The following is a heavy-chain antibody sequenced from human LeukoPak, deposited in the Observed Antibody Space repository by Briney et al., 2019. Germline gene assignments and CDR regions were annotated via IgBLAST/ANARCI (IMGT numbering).Heavy chain of an antibody. J-gene: IGHJ6*02. D-gene: IGHD6-13*01. CDR1: GYDFSTYG. CDR3: ARDNPPGIAAAGTHYYYYGMDV. CDR2: INTNTGNP. V-gene: IGHV7-4-1*02. Sequence: ASVKVSCRTSGYDFSTYGITWVRQAPGQGLEWMGWINTNTGNPTYAQGFTGRFVFSLDTSVSTAYLQISSLKAEDTAVYYCARDNPPGIAAAGTHYYYYGMDVWGQGTTVTVSS.